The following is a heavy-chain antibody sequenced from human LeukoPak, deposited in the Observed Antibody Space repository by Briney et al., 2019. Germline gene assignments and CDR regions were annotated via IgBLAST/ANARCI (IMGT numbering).Heavy chain of an antibody. CDR1: GYSFTSYW. CDR3: ARGKMAGSSSSAWGFEY. V-gene: IGHV5-51*01. D-gene: IGHD6-6*01. Sequence: GESLKISCKGSGYSFTSYWITWVRQMPGKGLEWMGIMYPGDSDIRYSPSFQGQVSISADKSISTAYLQWSSLKASDTAIYYCARGKMAGSSSSAWGFEYWGQGTLVTVSS. CDR2: MYPGDSDI. J-gene: IGHJ4*02.